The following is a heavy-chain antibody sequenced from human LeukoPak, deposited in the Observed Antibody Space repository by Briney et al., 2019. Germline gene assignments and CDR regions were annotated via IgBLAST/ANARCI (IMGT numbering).Heavy chain of an antibody. CDR1: GGSISSANYY. D-gene: IGHD2-21*01. V-gene: IGHV4-61*02. CDR3: ARESRASRFDP. J-gene: IGHJ5*02. CDR2: IYTGGTT. Sequence: SQTLSLTCSVSGGSISSANYYLSWIRQPAGKGLEWIGRIYTGGTTNYNPSLKTRVTISIDTSKNQFSLTLNSVTAADTAIYYCARESRASRFDPWGQGILVTVSS.